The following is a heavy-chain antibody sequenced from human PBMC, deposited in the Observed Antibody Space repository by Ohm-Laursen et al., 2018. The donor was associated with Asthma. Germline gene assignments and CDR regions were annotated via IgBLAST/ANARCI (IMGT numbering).Heavy chain of an antibody. Sequence: SLRLSCAAFGFNFNSSAMHWVRQAPGKGLEWVAVMSYDGSNKYHADSVKGRFTISRDNSRSTLFLLMNTLRPEDTAVYFCARGHGGIQRWLSYQCDNWGQGTLVTVSS. D-gene: IGHD5-18*01. CDR2: MSYDGSNK. CDR3: ARGHGGIQRWLSYQCDN. CDR1: GFNFNSSA. J-gene: IGHJ4*02. V-gene: IGHV3-30-3*01.